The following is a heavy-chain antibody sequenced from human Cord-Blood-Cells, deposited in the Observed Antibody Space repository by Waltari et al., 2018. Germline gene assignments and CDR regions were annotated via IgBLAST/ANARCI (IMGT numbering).Heavy chain of an antibody. CDR3: AKDNFAFDI. Sequence: GGLVQPGRSLRLSCAASGFTFDDYAMHWVRQAPGKGLEWVSGISWNSGSIGYADSVKGRFTISRDNAKNSLYLQMNSLRAEDTALYYCAKDNFAFDIWGQGTMVTVSS. CDR2: ISWNSGSI. V-gene: IGHV3-9*01. J-gene: IGHJ3*02. D-gene: IGHD1-1*01. CDR1: GFTFDDYA.